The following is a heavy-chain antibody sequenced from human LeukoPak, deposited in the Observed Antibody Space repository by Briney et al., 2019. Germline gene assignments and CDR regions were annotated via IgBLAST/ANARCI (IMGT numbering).Heavy chain of an antibody. J-gene: IGHJ4*02. Sequence: GGSLRLSCAASGFTFSSYGMHWVRQAPGKGLEWVAVISYDGSNKYYADSVKGRFTISRDNSKNTLYLQMNSLRAEDTAVYYCAKELRHSSGWYDYFDYWGQGTLVTVSS. CDR2: ISYDGSNK. V-gene: IGHV3-30*18. CDR1: GFTFSSYG. CDR3: AKELRHSSGWYDYFDY. D-gene: IGHD6-19*01.